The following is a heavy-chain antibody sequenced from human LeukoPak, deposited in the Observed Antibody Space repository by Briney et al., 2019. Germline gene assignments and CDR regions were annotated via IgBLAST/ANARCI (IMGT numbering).Heavy chain of an antibody. J-gene: IGHJ3*02. CDR2: INPHSGDT. CDR3: AREEGGFDAFDI. Sequence: ASVKVSCTASGYTFTGYYVHWVRQAPGQGLEWIGWINPHSGDTSYAQNLQGRVTMTRDTSISTVYMGWGRLRFDDTAVYYCAREEGGFDAFDIWGQGTMVTVSS. CDR1: GYTFTGYY. V-gene: IGHV1-2*02. D-gene: IGHD3-16*01.